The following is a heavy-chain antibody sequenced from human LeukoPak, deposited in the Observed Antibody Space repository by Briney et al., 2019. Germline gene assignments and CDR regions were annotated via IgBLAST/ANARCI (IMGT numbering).Heavy chain of an antibody. J-gene: IGHJ4*02. CDR1: GGSFSGYY. CDR3: ARGFVVVTDGFDY. Sequence: SETLSLTCAVYGGSFSGYYWSWIRQPPGKGREWIGEINHSGSTNYNTPFKSRVTTSVDTPKNHFSLKLTSVAAAATAVYYCARGFVVVTDGFDYWGQGTLVTVSS. D-gene: IGHD2-21*02. V-gene: IGHV4-34*01. CDR2: INHSGST.